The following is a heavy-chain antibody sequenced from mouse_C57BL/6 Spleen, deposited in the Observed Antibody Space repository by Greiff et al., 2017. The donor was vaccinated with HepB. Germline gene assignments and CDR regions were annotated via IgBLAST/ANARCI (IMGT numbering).Heavy chain of an antibody. CDR2: IHPNSGST. J-gene: IGHJ2*01. D-gene: IGHD1-1*02. CDR1: GYTFTSYW. Sequence: QVHVKQPGAELVKPGASVKLSCKASGYTFTSYWMHWVKQRPGQGLEWIGMIHPNSGSTNYNEKFKSKATLTVDKSSSTAYMQRSSLTSEDSAVYYCALGSHRYYFDYWGQGTTLTVSS. V-gene: IGHV1-64*01. CDR3: ALGSHRYYFDY.